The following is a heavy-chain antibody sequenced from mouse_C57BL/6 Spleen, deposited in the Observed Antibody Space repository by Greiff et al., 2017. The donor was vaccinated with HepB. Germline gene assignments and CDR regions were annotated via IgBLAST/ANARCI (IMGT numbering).Heavy chain of an antibody. V-gene: IGHV3-6*01. CDR2: ISYDGSN. D-gene: IGHD2-1*01. CDR1: GYSITSGYY. CDR3: AGGNLFDY. Sequence: EVQLQESGPGLVKPSQSLSLTCSVTGYSITSGYYWNWIRQFPGNKLEWMGYISYDGSNNYNPSLKNRISITRDTSKNQFFLKLNSVTTEDTATYYCAGGNLFDYWGQGTTLTVSS. J-gene: IGHJ2*01.